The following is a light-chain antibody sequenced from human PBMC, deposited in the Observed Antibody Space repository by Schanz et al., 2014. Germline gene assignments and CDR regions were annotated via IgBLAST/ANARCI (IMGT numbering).Light chain of an antibody. V-gene: IGLV2-14*01. CDR3: QSYDSSLSGPDV. J-gene: IGLJ1*01. CDR2: DVS. Sequence: QSVLTQPASVSGSPGQSITISCTGTSSDVGGYNYVSWYQQHPGKAPKLMIYDVSNRPSGVSNRFSGSKSGNTASLAITGLQAEDEADYYCQSYDSSLSGPDVFGTGTKLTVL. CDR1: SSDVGGYNY.